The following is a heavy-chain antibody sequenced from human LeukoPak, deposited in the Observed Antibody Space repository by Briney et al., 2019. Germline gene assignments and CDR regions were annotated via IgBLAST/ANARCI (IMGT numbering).Heavy chain of an antibody. J-gene: IGHJ4*02. Sequence: PGGSLRLSCAASEFTFSIYWMSWVRQAPGKGLEWVANINHDGGETYYVDSVRGRFTISRDNAKNSLYLQMNSLRVEDTAVYYCARCSGTGTTHYWGQGTLVTVSS. D-gene: IGHD1-1*01. CDR3: ARCSGTGTTHY. V-gene: IGHV3-7*03. CDR1: EFTFSIYW. CDR2: INHDGGET.